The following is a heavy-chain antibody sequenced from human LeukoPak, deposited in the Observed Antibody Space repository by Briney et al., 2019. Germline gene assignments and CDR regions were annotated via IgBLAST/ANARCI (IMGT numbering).Heavy chain of an antibody. CDR3: ARDSFRRSSTGSFDI. CDR2: IYTSGST. J-gene: IGHJ3*02. Sequence: SETLSLTCTVSGGSISSYYWSWIRQPAGKGLEWTGRIYTSGSTNYNPSLKSRVTISLDTSKNQFSLNLSSVTAADTAVYYCARDSFRRSSTGSFDIWGQGTMVTASS. V-gene: IGHV4-4*07. CDR1: GGSISSYY. D-gene: IGHD3-22*01.